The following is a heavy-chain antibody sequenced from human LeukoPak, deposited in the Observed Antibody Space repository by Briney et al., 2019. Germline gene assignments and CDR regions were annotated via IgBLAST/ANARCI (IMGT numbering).Heavy chain of an antibody. J-gene: IGHJ4*02. Sequence: GASPRLSCAASGFTFSSYAMRWVRQAPGKGLEWVSAIRGNGADTYYADSVKGRFTISRDNSKNTLYLQMNSLRAEYTAVYYCAKVPNSGSYYYFDYWGQGALVTVSS. CDR1: GFTFSSYA. D-gene: IGHD1-26*01. CDR3: AKVPNSGSYYYFDY. V-gene: IGHV3-23*01. CDR2: IRGNGADT.